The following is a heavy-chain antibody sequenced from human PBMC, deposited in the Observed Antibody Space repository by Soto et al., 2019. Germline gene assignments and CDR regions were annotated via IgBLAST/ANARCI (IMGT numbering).Heavy chain of an antibody. CDR2: IKSKSDGETT. Sequence: EVQLVESGGGLVQPGGSLRLSCAASGFSFSDAWMIWVSQAPGKGLQWVGRIKSKSDGETTDYAAPVKGRFAISRDDSKKTVYLRMNSLKTEDTATYFCTTQGGGDDIYFDYWGQGTLVAVSS. V-gene: IGHV3-15*01. CDR3: TTQGGGDDIYFDY. D-gene: IGHD3-16*01. CDR1: GFSFSDAW. J-gene: IGHJ4*02.